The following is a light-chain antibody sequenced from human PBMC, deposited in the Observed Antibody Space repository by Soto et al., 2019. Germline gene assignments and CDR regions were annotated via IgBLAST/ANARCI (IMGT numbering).Light chain of an antibody. J-gene: IGLJ3*02. CDR2: EVT. V-gene: IGLV2-14*01. CDR1: SSDVGGYNY. CDR3: TSYTNSGTWV. Sequence: QSALTQPASVSGSPGQSITISCTGTSSDVGGYNYVSWYQQHPDKAPKLMIYEVTNRPSGVSNRFSGSKSGNTASLTISGLQAEDEADYYCTSYTNSGTWVFGGGTQLTVL.